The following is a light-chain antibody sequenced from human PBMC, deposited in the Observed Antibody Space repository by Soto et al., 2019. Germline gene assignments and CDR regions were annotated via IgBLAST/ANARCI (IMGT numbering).Light chain of an antibody. CDR1: QGISSY. V-gene: IGKV1-8*01. CDR3: QQYYSDPRT. CDR2: AAS. Sequence: AIRMTQSPSSLSASTGDRVTITCRARQGISSYLAWYQQKPGKAPKLLIYAASTLQSGVPSRFNGSGSGTDFTLTISCLQSEDFATYYGQQYYSDPRTFGQGTKVEIK. J-gene: IGKJ1*01.